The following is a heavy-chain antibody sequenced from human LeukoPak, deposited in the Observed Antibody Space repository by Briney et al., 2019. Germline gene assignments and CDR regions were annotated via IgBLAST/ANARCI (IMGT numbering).Heavy chain of an antibody. CDR3: ARETPRRGETRDGYR. CDR2: IKEDGSET. CDR1: GFTFKKYW. Sequence: GGPLRLSCAASGFTFKKYWMNWVRQVPGKGLECLANIKEDGSETYYADSVKGRFTISRDNPKNLLFLQINSLRVEDTAVYYCARETPRRGETRDGYRWGQGTLVTVSS. D-gene: IGHD5-24*01. V-gene: IGHV3-7*01. J-gene: IGHJ4*02.